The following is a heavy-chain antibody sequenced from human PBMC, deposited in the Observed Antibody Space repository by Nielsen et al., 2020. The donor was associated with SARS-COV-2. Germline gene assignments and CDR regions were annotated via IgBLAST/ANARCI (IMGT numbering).Heavy chain of an antibody. CDR2: INSSGGRT. CDR3: ARGGLVVVDSFDY. CDR1: GYTFTSHY. V-gene: IGHV1-46*01. Sequence: ASVKVSCKTSGYTFTSHYVHWVRQAPGQGLEWMGLINSSGGRTIYAQMFQGRVTVTRDTSTSTVYMELSSLRSEDTAVYCCARGGLVVVDSFDYWGQGTLVTVSS. J-gene: IGHJ4*02. D-gene: IGHD2-15*01.